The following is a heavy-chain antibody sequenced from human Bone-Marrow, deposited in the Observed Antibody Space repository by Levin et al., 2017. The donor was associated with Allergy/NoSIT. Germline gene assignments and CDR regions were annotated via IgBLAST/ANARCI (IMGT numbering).Heavy chain of an antibody. V-gene: IGHV4-39*01. J-gene: IGHJ4*02. Sequence: SETLSLTCTVSGASISSRDYYWGWIRQSPGTGLEWIGSIFYSGKTYSNPYLKSGVTLFVDTSKNQFSLKLTSVTAADTAVYFCARLVVPATYFDFWGQGTLVTVSS. CDR3: ARLVVPATYFDF. D-gene: IGHD2-2*01. CDR1: GASISSRDYY. CDR2: IFYSGKT.